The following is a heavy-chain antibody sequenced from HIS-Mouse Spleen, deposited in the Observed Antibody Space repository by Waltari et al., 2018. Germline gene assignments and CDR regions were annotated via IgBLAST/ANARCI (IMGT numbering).Heavy chain of an antibody. CDR2: IDWEDDK. CDR1: GFSLSTSGMC. J-gene: IGHJ4*02. Sequence: QVTLRESGPALVKPTQTLTLTCTFSGFSLSTSGMCVSWIRQPPGKALEWLARIDWEDDKYYSTSLKTRITISRDTSKNQVGLTMTNMDPLDTATYYCARIAEGYTSGWYAFDYWGQGTLVTVSS. V-gene: IGHV2-70*15. D-gene: IGHD6-19*01. CDR3: ARIAEGYTSGWYAFDY.